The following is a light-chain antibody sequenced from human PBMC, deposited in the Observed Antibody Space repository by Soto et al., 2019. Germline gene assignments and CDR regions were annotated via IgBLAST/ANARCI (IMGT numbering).Light chain of an antibody. CDR1: QSVSAND. CDR2: SAS. Sequence: IVLTQTPGTLSLSPGDRATLSCRPSQSVSANDLAWYQQKGGQAPRLIIYSASSRATGIPDRFSGTGSGTDCTLTISRLEPEDVAVFYCQQYGNSPITFCQGTRLEIK. V-gene: IGKV3-20*01. J-gene: IGKJ5*01. CDR3: QQYGNSPIT.